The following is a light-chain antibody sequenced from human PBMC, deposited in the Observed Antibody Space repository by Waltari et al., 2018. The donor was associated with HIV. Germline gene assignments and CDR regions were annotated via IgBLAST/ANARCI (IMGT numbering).Light chain of an antibody. CDR1: SSNIGNNS. CDR2: ENN. V-gene: IGLV1-51*01. CDR3: GTWDGSLGSGV. J-gene: IGLJ2*01. Sequence: QSVLTQPPSVSAAPGQKVTISCSGSSSNIGNNSVSWYQQFPGAAPKLLIYENNKRPSGIPDRFSGSKSGTSATLGVTGLQTGDEADYYCGTWDGSLGSGVFGGGTKLTVL.